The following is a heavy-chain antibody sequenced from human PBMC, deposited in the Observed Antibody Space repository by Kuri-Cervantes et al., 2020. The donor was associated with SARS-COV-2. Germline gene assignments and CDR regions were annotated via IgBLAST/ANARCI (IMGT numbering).Heavy chain of an antibody. D-gene: IGHD3-10*01. V-gene: IGHV4-61*05. CDR2: IYYSGST. J-gene: IGHJ4*02. CDR1: GGSISSSSYY. CDR3: ARGAVVRGPKYYFDY. Sequence: ESLKISCTVSGGSISSSSYYWGWIRQPPGKGLEWIGYIYYSGSTNYNPSLKSRVTISVDTSKNQFSLKLSSVTAADTAVYYCARGAVVRGPKYYFDYWGQGTLVTVSS.